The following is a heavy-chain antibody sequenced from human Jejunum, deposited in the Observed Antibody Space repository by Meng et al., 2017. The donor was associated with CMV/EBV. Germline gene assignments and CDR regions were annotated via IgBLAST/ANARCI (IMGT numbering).Heavy chain of an antibody. V-gene: IGHV3-30-3*01. CDR3: ARQPGSLAY. Sequence: QVQLGESGGGVVQPGRSLRLSCTASGFTFSAHAMHWVRQAPGKGLEWVAVISDDGSNEYYADSVKGRFTISRDNSKNTLYLQMNSLRAADTAVYYCARQPGSLAYWGQGTLVTVSS. CDR2: ISDDGSNE. CDR1: GFTFSAHA. J-gene: IGHJ4*02.